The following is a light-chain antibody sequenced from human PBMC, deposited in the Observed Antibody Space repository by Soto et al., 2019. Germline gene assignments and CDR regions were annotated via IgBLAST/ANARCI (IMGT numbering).Light chain of an antibody. CDR1: QSVSNNY. Sequence: EIVLTQSPGTPSLSPGERATLSCRASQSVSNNYLAWYQQKPGQAPRLLIYGASNRATGIPDRFSGSGSGTDFTLTISRLEPEDFAVYYCQQYGSSGTFG. CDR3: QQYGSSGT. CDR2: GAS. J-gene: IGKJ1*01. V-gene: IGKV3-20*01.